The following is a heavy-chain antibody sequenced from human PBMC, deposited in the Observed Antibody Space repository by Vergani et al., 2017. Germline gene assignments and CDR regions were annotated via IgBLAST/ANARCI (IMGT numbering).Heavy chain of an antibody. Sequence: QVQLQQWGGGLLKPSETLSLTCVVNGGSFNSYHWTWIRQSPGEGLEWVGDIDHTGRPEYKPSLKSRLTMSVDKSRNQFSLTLNSVTATDTAIYFCARVNTETNGHLSYYYYMDVLGQGTALTVS. V-gene: IGHV4-34*01. CDR1: GGSFNSYH. CDR2: IDHTGRP. D-gene: IGHD4-11*01. J-gene: IGHJ6*03. CDR3: ARVNTETNGHLSYYYYMDV.